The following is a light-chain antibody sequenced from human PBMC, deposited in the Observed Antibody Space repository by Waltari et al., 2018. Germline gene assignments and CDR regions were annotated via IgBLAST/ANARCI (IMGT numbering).Light chain of an antibody. CDR3: MQGTHFPYS. J-gene: IGKJ2*03. CDR2: EVS. CDR1: QSLLHSNGDTY. Sequence: DVVMTQSPLSLSIIPGQSASMTCRSSQSLLHSNGDTYLSWFLQKPGQPPRRLLYEVSNRDSGVPDRFSGSGAGTDFTLKISRVEADDVGIYYRMQGTHFPYSFGQGTKVEIK. V-gene: IGKV2-30*02.